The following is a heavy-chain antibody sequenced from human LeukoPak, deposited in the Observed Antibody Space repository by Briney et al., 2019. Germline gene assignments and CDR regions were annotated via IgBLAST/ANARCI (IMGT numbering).Heavy chain of an antibody. CDR2: IYYSGST. CDR3: ASERRYSSGRWDYFFDY. Sequence: SETLSLTCTVSGGSISSSSYYWGWIRQPPGKGLEWIGSIYYSGSTYYNPSLKSRVTISVDTSKNQFSLKLSSVTAADTAVYYCASERRYSSGRWDYFFDYWGQGTLVTVSS. J-gene: IGHJ4*02. V-gene: IGHV4-39*01. D-gene: IGHD6-19*01. CDR1: GGSISSSSYY.